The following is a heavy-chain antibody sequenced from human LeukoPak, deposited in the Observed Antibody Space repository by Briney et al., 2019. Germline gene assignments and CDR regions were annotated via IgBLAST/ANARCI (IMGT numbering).Heavy chain of an antibody. CDR3: ARVDYGGNFEYNWFDP. J-gene: IGHJ5*02. Sequence: PSETRSLTCTVSAGSISSGDYYWSWIRQPPGEGLEWLGYIYYSGSTYYNPSLKSRVTISVDTSKNQFSLKLSSVTAADTAVYYCARVDYGGNFEYNWFDPWGQGTLVTVSS. V-gene: IGHV4-30-4*01. CDR2: IYYSGST. D-gene: IGHD4-23*01. CDR1: AGSISSGDYY.